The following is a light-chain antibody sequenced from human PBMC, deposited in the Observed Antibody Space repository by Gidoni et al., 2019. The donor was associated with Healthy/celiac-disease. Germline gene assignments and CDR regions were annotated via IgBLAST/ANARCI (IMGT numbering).Light chain of an antibody. CDR2: AAS. Sequence: DIQMTQSPSSLSASVGDRVTITCRASQSIYNYLNWYQQKPGRAPKLLIYAASSLQSGVPSRFIGSGSGTDFTLTINSLQPDDFATYYCQQSYSAPQTFGQGTTLDIK. J-gene: IGKJ2*01. CDR3: QQSYSAPQT. V-gene: IGKV1-39*01. CDR1: QSIYNY.